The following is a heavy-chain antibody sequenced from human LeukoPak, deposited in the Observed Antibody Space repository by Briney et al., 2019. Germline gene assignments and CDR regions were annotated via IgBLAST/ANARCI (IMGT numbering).Heavy chain of an antibody. Sequence: GGSLRLSCAASGFTFDDYGMSWVRQAPGKGLELVSGINWNGGSTGYADSVKGRFTISRDNAKNSLYLQMNSLRAEDTALYYCARVSSGWSPDYWGQGTLVTVSS. CDR2: INWNGGST. V-gene: IGHV3-20*04. CDR1: GFTFDDYG. CDR3: ARVSSGWSPDY. D-gene: IGHD6-19*01. J-gene: IGHJ4*02.